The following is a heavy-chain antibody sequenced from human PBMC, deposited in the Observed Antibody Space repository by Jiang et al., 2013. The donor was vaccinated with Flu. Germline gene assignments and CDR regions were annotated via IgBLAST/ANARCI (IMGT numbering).Heavy chain of an antibody. CDR3: ARDLESPIWSGYYTPIHGMDV. Sequence: GAEVKKPGASVKVSCKASGYTFTSYGISWVRQAPGQGLEWMGWISAYNGNTNYAQKLQGRVTMTTDTSTSTAYMELRSLRSDDTAVYYCARDLESPIWSGYYTPIHGMDVWGQGTTVTVSS. V-gene: IGHV1-18*01. CDR2: ISAYNGNT. CDR1: GYTFTSYG. D-gene: IGHD3-3*01. J-gene: IGHJ6*02.